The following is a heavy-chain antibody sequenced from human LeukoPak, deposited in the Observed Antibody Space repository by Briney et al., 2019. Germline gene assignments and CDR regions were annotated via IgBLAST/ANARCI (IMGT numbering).Heavy chain of an antibody. CDR2: ISYDGSNK. D-gene: IGHD4-17*01. V-gene: IGHV3-30-3*01. CDR3: ARDWHDYGDYYYAGAEYFQH. CDR1: GFTFSSYA. J-gene: IGHJ1*01. Sequence: GGSLRLSCAASGFTFSSYAMHWVRQAPGKGLEWVAVISYDGSNKYYADSVKGRFTISRDNSKNTLYLQMNSLRAEDTAVYYCARDWHDYGDYYYAGAEYFQHWGQGTLVTVSS.